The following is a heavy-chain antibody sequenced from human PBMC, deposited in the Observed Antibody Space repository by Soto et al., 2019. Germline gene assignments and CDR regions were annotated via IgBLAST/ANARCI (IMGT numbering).Heavy chain of an antibody. CDR2: ISRSGDRT. V-gene: IGHV3-23*01. CDR3: ARPFPDKTYYYSGMDV. CDR1: GFTFSDFA. J-gene: IGHJ6*02. Sequence: EVQLSQSGGGLVQPGESLSLSCSASGFTFSDFAMSWIRQSPGKGLEWVCTISRSGDRTFYADSVRGRLTVSRDNSKNALYLHVDSLRADDTAIYYCARPFPDKTYYYSGMDVWGQGTAVTVSS. D-gene: IGHD2-21*01.